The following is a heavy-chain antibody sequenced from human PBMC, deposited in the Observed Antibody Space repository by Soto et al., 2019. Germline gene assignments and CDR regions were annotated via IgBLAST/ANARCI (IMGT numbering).Heavy chain of an antibody. CDR2: MNEDGSEI. CDR1: GFTINTYW. D-gene: IGHD6-25*01. J-gene: IGHJ4*02. Sequence: EVQLVESGGGLVQPGGSLRLSCAASGFTINTYWMSWVRQAPGKGLEWVASMNEDGSEIYYVDSVKGRFTISRDNAKNSLYLQMNSLRVEDTAVYYCARGYSGEDYWGQGTLVTVSS. CDR3: ARGYSGEDY. V-gene: IGHV3-7*01.